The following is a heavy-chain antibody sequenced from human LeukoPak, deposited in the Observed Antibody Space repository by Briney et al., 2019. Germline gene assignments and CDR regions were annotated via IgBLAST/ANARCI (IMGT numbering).Heavy chain of an antibody. CDR1: GGTFSSYA. J-gene: IGHJ4*02. CDR3: AREGPPAPGSGSYPYYFDY. Sequence: ASVKVSCKASGGTFSSYAISWVRQAPGQGLEWMGGIIPIFGTANYAQKFQGRVTITADESTSTAYMELSSLRSEDTAVYYCAREGPPAPGSGSYPYYFDYWGQETLVTVSS. CDR2: IIPIFGTA. V-gene: IGHV1-69*13. D-gene: IGHD3-10*01.